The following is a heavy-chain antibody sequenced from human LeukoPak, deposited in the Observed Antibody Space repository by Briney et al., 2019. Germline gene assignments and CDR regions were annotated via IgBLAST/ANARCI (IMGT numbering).Heavy chain of an antibody. CDR2: IYYSGST. Sequence: SETLSLTCTVSGGSISSSSYYWGWIRQPPGKGLEWIGSIYYSGSTYYNPSLKSRVTISVDTSKNQFSLKPSSVTAADTAVYYCARTELVVIDYWGQGTLVTVSS. CDR3: ARTELVVIDY. V-gene: IGHV4-39*01. J-gene: IGHJ4*02. CDR1: GGSISSSSYY. D-gene: IGHD3-22*01.